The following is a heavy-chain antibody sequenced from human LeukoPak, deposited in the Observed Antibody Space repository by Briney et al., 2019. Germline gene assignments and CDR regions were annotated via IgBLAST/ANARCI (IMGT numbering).Heavy chain of an antibody. CDR2: IKSKTDGGTT. V-gene: IGHV3-15*01. Sequence: PGGSLRLSCAAPGFTFSNAWMSWVRQAPGKGLEWVGHIKSKTDGGTTDYAAPVKGRFTISRDDSKNTLYLQMNSLKTEDTAVYFCTRQQLVLDYWGQGTLVTVSS. J-gene: IGHJ4*02. CDR3: TRQQLVLDY. D-gene: IGHD6-13*01. CDR1: GFTFSNAW.